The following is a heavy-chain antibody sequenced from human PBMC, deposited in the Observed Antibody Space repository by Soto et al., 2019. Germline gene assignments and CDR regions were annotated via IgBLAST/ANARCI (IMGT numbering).Heavy chain of an antibody. CDR1: GFTFSNHW. Sequence: PGGSLRLSCAASGFTFSNHWMHWVRQGPGKGLLWVSRINSDGSSTSYADSVKGRFTISRDNAKHTLYLQMNSLRAEDTAVYYCARDHYGMDVWGQGTTVTVSS. J-gene: IGHJ6*02. V-gene: IGHV3-74*01. CDR2: INSDGSST. CDR3: ARDHYGMDV.